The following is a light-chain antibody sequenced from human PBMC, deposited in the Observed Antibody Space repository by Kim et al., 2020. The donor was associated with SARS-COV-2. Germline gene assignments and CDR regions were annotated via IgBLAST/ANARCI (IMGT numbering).Light chain of an antibody. J-gene: IGKJ1*01. CDR2: GGS. CDR1: KRVNDN. V-gene: IGKV3-15*01. Sequence: EIVLTQSPGTLSVSPGERVTLSCRSTKRVNDNLAWYQQKPGQPPRLLVYGGSVTPTYIPARFSGSGSKTEYTLTVTSLQSEDFAIYYCQQYDEWLWTFGQGTKVDIK. CDR3: QQYDEWLWT.